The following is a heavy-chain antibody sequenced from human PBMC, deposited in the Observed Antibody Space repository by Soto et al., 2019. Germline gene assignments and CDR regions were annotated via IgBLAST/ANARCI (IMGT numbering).Heavy chain of an antibody. D-gene: IGHD2-21*02. CDR3: ARAPRLCGGDCYPDY. Sequence: ASVKVSCKASGYTFTSYYMHWVRQAPGQGLEWMGIINPSGGSTSYAQKFQGRVTMTRDTSTSTVYMELSSLRSEDTAVYYCARAPRLCGGDCYPDYWGQGTLVTVSS. V-gene: IGHV1-46*01. J-gene: IGHJ4*02. CDR1: GYTFTSYY. CDR2: INPSGGST.